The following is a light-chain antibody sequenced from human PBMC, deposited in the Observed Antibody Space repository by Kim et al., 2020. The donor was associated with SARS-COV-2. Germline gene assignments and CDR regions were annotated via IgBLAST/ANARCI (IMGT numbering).Light chain of an antibody. V-gene: IGKV3-15*01. J-gene: IGKJ1*01. CDR1: QSFSSN. Sequence: VSPGKRATLSCRASQSFSSNLAWYQQKPGQAPRLLIYGASTRATDIPARFSGSGSGTEFTLTISSLQSEDFAVYYCQQYNNWPPTFGQGTKVDIK. CDR2: GAS. CDR3: QQYNNWPPT.